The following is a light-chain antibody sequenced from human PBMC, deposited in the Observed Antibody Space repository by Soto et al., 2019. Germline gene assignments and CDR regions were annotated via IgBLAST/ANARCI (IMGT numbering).Light chain of an antibody. CDR3: QQYNCYWT. V-gene: IGKV1-5*03. CDR1: QSISSW. J-gene: IGKJ1*01. CDR2: KAS. Sequence: DIQMTQSPSTLSASVGDRVTITCGASQSISSWLAWYQQKPGKAPNLLIYKASSLQSGVPSRFSGSGSGTEFTFTISSLQPDDFATYYCQQYNCYWTFGQGTKVEIK.